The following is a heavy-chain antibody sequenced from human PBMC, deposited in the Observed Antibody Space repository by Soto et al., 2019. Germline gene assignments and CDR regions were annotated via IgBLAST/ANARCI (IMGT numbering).Heavy chain of an antibody. D-gene: IGHD6-6*01. CDR1: RLPFSNFG. J-gene: IGHJ4*02. CDR3: ARGISSVLDY. V-gene: IGHV3-33*01. Sequence: LILSWVASRLPFSNFGMHGVRQAPGKGLEWVAVISNDENIKQYADSVRGRFAIARDNSKNTLYLQVTSLRAEDTAIYYCARGISSVLDYWRQGALVSVAS. CDR2: ISNDENIK.